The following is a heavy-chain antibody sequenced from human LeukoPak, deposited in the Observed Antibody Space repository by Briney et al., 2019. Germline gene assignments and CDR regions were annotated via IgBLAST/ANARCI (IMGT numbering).Heavy chain of an antibody. CDR1: GYSFTSYW. CDR2: INPGDSDT. V-gene: IGHV5-51*01. D-gene: IGHD6-13*01. CDR3: ARPRSGSWYTAYDI. Sequence: GESLKISCQGSGYSFTSYWIAWVRQMPGKGLEWMGIINPGDSDTIYSPSFQGQVTISADKSIRTAYLQWSSLKVSDTAMYYCARPRSGSWYTAYDIWGQGTMVTVS. J-gene: IGHJ3*02.